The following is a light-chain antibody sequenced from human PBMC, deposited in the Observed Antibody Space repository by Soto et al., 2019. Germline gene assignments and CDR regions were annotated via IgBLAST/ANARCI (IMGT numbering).Light chain of an antibody. Sequence: QSVLTQPPSVSGAPGQRVTISCTGSSSNIGAGYDVHWYQQIPGTAPKLLISGNSDRPSGVPDRFSASKSGTSASLAITVLQAEDEADYFCQSYDSSPSGVVFGGGTKLTVL. CDR2: GNS. CDR3: QSYDSSPSGVV. CDR1: SSNIGAGYD. V-gene: IGLV1-40*01. J-gene: IGLJ2*01.